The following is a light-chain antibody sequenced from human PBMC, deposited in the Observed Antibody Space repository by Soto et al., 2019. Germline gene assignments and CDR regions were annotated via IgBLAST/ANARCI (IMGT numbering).Light chain of an antibody. J-gene: IGLJ2*01. Sequence: LPHPGAAGWTPGHTVTISCSGGTSNIGTNAIAWYQHLPGTAPKLLLYFSHQRPLGVPDRFSGSKSGTSGSLVISGLHSEDEPDYLCASWDDSQNAVLFGGGTNVTVL. CDR1: TSNIGTNA. CDR2: FSH. V-gene: IGLV1-44*01. CDR3: ASWDDSQNAVL.